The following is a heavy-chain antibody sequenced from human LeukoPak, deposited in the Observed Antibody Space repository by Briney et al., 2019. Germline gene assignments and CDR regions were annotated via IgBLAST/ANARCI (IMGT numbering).Heavy chain of an antibody. D-gene: IGHD3-10*02. CDR3: AKDSQSVLWFDP. Sequence: GGSLRLSCAASGFTFSSYAMSWVRQAPGKGPEWVSAISGSGGSTYYADSVKGRFTISRDNSKNTLYLQMNSLRTEDTAVYYCAKDSQSVLWFDPWGQGTLVTVSS. CDR2: ISGSGGST. J-gene: IGHJ5*02. CDR1: GFTFSSYA. V-gene: IGHV3-23*01.